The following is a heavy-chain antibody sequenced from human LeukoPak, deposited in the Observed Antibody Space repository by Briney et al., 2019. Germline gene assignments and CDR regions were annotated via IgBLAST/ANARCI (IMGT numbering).Heavy chain of an antibody. CDR1: GFTFDDYA. CDR3: ARGSYFDY. Sequence: PGGSLRLSCAASGFTFDDYAMHWVRQAPGKGLEWVSGISWNSGSIGYADSVKGRFTISRDNAKNSLYLQMNSLRAEDTALYYCARGSYFDYWGQGTLVTVS. D-gene: IGHD3-16*01. J-gene: IGHJ4*02. CDR2: ISWNSGSI. V-gene: IGHV3-9*01.